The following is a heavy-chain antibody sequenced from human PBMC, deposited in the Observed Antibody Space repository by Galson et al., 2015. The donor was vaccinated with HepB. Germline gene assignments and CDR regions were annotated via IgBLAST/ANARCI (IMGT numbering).Heavy chain of an antibody. J-gene: IGHJ3*02. CDR1: GFTFGDYA. CDR3: TRDPTTYYYDSSGYYDAFDI. Sequence: SLRLSCAASGFTFGDYAMSWFRQAPGKGLEWVGFIRSKAYDGTTEYAASVKGRFTISRDDSKSIAYLQMNSLKTEDTAVYHCTRDPTTYYYDSSGYYDAFDIWGQGTMVTVSS. CDR2: IRSKAYDGTT. V-gene: IGHV3-49*03. D-gene: IGHD3-22*01.